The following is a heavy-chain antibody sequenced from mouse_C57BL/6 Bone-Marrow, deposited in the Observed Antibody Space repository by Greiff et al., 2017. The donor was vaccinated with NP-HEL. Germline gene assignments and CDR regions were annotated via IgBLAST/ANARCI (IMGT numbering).Heavy chain of an antibody. D-gene: IGHD1-1*01. CDR2: IDPSDSYT. J-gene: IGHJ2*01. V-gene: IGHV1-59*01. CDR1: GYTFTSYW. Sequence: QVQLQQPGAELVRPGTSVKLSCKASGYTFTSYWMHWVKQRPGQGLEWIGVIDPSDSYTNYNQKFKGKATFTVDTSSSTAYMQLSSLTSEDSAVYYCVGSNFDYWGQGTTLTVSS. CDR3: VGSNFDY.